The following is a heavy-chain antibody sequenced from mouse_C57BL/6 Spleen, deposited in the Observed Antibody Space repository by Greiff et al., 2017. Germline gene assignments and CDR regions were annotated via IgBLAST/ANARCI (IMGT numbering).Heavy chain of an antibody. J-gene: IGHJ1*03. Sequence: EVKLMESGGGLVKPGGSLKLSCAASGFTFSSYAMSWVRQTPEKRLEWVATISDGGSYTYYPDNVKGRFTISRDNAKNNLYLQMSHLKSEDTAMYYCAREGPNGSSYWYFDVWGTGTTVTVSS. CDR2: ISDGGSYT. V-gene: IGHV5-4*01. CDR3: AREGPNGSSYWYFDV. D-gene: IGHD1-1*01. CDR1: GFTFSSYA.